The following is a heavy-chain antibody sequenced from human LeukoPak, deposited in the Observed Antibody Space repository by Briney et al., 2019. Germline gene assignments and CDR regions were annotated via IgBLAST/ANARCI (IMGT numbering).Heavy chain of an antibody. J-gene: IGHJ6*02. V-gene: IGHV1-8*01. Sequence: ASVKVSCKASGYTFTSYDINWVRQATGQGLEWMGWMNPNSGNTGYAQKFQGRVTMTRNTSISTAYVELSSLRSEDTAVYYCARIAAARRGYYYYGMDVWGQGTTVTVSS. CDR1: GYTFTSYD. CDR3: ARIAAARRGYYYYGMDV. D-gene: IGHD6-13*01. CDR2: MNPNSGNT.